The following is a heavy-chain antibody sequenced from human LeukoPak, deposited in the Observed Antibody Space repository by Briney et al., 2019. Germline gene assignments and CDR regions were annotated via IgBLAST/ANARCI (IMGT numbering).Heavy chain of an antibody. D-gene: IGHD1-14*01. CDR3: ARGTGGRGTGYYYGMDV. V-gene: IGHV3-33*01. J-gene: IGHJ6*02. CDR2: IWYDESKK. Sequence: PGGSLRLSCGAWGFIFSIYGMHWLRQAPGKGLEWVANIWYDESKKYYADSVRGRFTISRDNSKNTLYLQMDSLRAEDTAVYYCARGTGGRGTGYYYGMDVWGQGTTVTVSS. CDR1: GFIFSIYG.